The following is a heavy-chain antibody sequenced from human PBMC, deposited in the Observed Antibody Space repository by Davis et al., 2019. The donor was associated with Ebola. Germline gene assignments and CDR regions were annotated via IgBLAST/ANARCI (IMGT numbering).Heavy chain of an antibody. CDR1: GGSISSSSYY. Sequence: PSETLSLTCTVSGGSISSSSYYWGWIRQPPGKGPEWIGSIYYSGSTYYNPSLKSRVIISVDTSKNQFSLKLSSVTAADTAVYYCARQKKHFDWLSLGDFDYWGQGTLVTVSS. V-gene: IGHV4-39*01. J-gene: IGHJ4*02. D-gene: IGHD3-9*01. CDR3: ARQKKHFDWLSLGDFDY. CDR2: IYYSGST.